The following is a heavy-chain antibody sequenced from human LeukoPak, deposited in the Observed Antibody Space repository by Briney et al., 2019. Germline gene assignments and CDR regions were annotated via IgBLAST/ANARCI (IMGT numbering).Heavy chain of an antibody. CDR1: GFTFSSYG. D-gene: IGHD3-10*01. J-gene: IGHJ4*02. CDR3: AKDYGSGSYFDY. V-gene: IGHV3-30*02. Sequence: GGSLRLSCAASGFTFSSYGMHWVRQAPGKGLEWVAFIRYDGSNKYYADSVKGRFTISRDNSKNTLYLQTNSLRAEDTAVYYCAKDYGSGSYFDYWGQGTLVTVSS. CDR2: IRYDGSNK.